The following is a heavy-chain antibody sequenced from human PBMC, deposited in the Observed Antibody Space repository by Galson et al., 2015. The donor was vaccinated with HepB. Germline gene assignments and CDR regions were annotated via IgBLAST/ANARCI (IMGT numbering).Heavy chain of an antibody. D-gene: IGHD2-21*01. CDR1: GYSFTSYW. CDR2: IDPSDSYT. CDR3: ARHHPRKEEHQNWFDP. V-gene: IGHV5-10-1*01. Sequence: QSGAEVKKPGESLRISCKGSGYSFTSYWISWVRQMPGKGLEWMGRIDPSDSYTNYSPSFQGHVTISADKSISTAYLQWSSLKASDTAMYYCARHHPRKEEHQNWFDPWGQGTLVTVSS. J-gene: IGHJ5*02.